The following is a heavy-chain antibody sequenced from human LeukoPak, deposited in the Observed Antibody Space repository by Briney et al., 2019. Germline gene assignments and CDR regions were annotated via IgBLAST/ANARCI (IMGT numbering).Heavy chain of an antibody. D-gene: IGHD5-18*01. Sequence: SGTLSLTCTVSGGSISSSSYYWGWIRQPPGKGLEWIGLIYYSGTTYYNPSLTSRVAISVDTSKNQFSLKLTSVTAADTAVYYCARVGDNYGLDYWGQGTLVTVSS. V-gene: IGHV4-39*07. CDR1: GGSISSSSYY. J-gene: IGHJ4*02. CDR2: IYYSGTT. CDR3: ARVGDNYGLDY.